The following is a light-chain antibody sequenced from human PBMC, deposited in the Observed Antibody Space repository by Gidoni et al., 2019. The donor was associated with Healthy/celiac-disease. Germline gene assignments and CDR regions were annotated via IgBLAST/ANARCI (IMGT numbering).Light chain of an antibody. CDR2: AAS. Sequence: AIRMTLSPSSFSASTGDRVTITCRASQGISSYLAWYQQKPGKAPKLLIYAASTLQSGVLSRFSGSGSGTDFTLTISCLQSEDFATYYCQQYYSYPRQFGQGTKVEIK. CDR1: QGISSY. CDR3: QQYYSYPRQ. V-gene: IGKV1-8*01. J-gene: IGKJ1*01.